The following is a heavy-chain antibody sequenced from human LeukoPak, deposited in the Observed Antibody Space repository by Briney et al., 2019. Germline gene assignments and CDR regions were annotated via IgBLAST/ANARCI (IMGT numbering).Heavy chain of an antibody. D-gene: IGHD6-19*01. CDR3: ARASAAGVPD. CDR1: GGTFSSYA. V-gene: IGHV1-69*05. J-gene: IGHJ4*02. CDR2: IIPIFGTA. Sequence: ASVKVSCEASGGTFSSYAISWVRQAPGQGLEWMGRIIPIFGTANYAQKFQGRVTITTDESTSTAYMELSSLRSEDTAVYYCARASAAGVPDWGQGTLVTVSS.